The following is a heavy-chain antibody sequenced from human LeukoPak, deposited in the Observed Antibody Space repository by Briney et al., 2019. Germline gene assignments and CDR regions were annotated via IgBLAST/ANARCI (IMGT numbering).Heavy chain of an antibody. J-gene: IGHJ6*03. D-gene: IGHD3-10*01. V-gene: IGHV1-18*01. Sequence: ASMKVSCKASGYSFVLYGISWVRRAPGQGLEWMGWISAYNGNTNYAQKLQGRVTMTTDTSTSTAYMELRSLRSDDTAVYYCARVGRILWFGELSPYYYYYYMDVWGKGTTVTVSS. CDR1: GYSFVLYG. CDR3: ARVGRILWFGELSPYYYYYYMDV. CDR2: ISAYNGNT.